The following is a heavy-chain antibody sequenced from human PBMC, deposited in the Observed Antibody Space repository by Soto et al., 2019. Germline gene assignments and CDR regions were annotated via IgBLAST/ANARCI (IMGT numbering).Heavy chain of an antibody. J-gene: IGHJ4*02. V-gene: IGHV3-15*01. CDR1: GFTFSGAL. Sequence: PGGSLRLSFAVSGFTFSGALMSWVRQAPVKGLEWVGRIKSKRDGETTDYTAPVKGRFTISRDDSKNTLYLQMNSLKDEDTDVYYCSTVQTWYARSAHFDYWGQGTLVTVCS. CDR2: IKSKRDGETT. CDR3: STVQTWYARSAHFDY. D-gene: IGHD2-2*01.